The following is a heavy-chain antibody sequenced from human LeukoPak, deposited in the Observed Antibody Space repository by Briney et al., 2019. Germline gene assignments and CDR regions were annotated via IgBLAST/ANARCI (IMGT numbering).Heavy chain of an antibody. D-gene: IGHD2-2*01. CDR2: TNKEGTGT. CDR3: AGKMGSSSYVLDV. CDR1: GFTFSDYW. J-gene: IGHJ3*01. V-gene: IGHV3-74*01. Sequence: GGSLRLSCAASGFTFSDYWMHWVRQAPGKGLMWVSRTNKEGTGTTYADSVRGRFTISRDNAKNTLLLQVNSLRAEDTGVYYCAGKMGSSSYVLDVWGQGTMVTVSS.